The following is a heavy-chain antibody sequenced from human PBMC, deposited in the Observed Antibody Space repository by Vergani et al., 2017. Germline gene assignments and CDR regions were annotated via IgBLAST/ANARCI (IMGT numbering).Heavy chain of an antibody. CDR1: GGPFSSYA. D-gene: IGHD2-2*01. J-gene: IGHJ4*02. CDR2: IIPIFGTA. Sequence: QVQLVQSGAEVKKPGSSVKVSCKASGGPFSSYAISWVRKAPGQGFEWMGRIIPIFGTANNAQKFQCRVTMTEDKSTSTAYMEVSSLRSGDTAVYYCARDRRIGVVVPAAHWGQGTLVTVSS. V-gene: IGHV1-69*14. CDR3: ARDRRIGVVVPAAH.